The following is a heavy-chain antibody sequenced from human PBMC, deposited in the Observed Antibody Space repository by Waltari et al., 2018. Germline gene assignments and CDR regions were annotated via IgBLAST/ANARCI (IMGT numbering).Heavy chain of an antibody. CDR1: GGSFSGYY. Sequence: QVQLQQWGAGLLKPSETLSLTCAVYGGSFSGYYWSWIRQPPGKGLEWIGEINHSGSTNYNPSLKSRVTISVDTSKNQFSLKLSSVTAADTAVYYCAVARGVRGAFDIWGQGTMVTVSS. V-gene: IGHV4-34*01. CDR2: INHSGST. D-gene: IGHD3-10*01. J-gene: IGHJ3*02. CDR3: AVARGVRGAFDI.